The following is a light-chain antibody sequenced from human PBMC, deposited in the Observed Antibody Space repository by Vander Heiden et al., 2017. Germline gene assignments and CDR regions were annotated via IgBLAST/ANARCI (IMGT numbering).Light chain of an antibody. CDR2: GDT. Sequence: SLELPHPPQVSVSPGQTARLTCPGDALPKEYACWYQQKSGQAPELVIYGDTKRPSGIPERFSGSRSGTMATLTISGAQVEDEADYYCYSTDSSGNHRVFGGGTKLTVL. CDR1: ALPKEY. V-gene: IGLV3-10*01. J-gene: IGLJ2*01. CDR3: YSTDSSGNHRV.